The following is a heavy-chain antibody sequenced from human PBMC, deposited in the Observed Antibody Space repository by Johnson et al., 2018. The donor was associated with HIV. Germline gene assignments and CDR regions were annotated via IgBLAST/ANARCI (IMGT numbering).Heavy chain of an antibody. Sequence: QVQLVESGGGVVQPGRSLRLSCAASGFTFSSYAMHWVRQAPGKGLEWVAVISYDGSNKYYADSVKGRFTISRDHSKNTLYLQMNSLRAEETAVYYCARDGGYSYGDAFDIWGQGTMVTVSS. CDR1: GFTFSSYA. CDR3: ARDGGYSYGDAFDI. D-gene: IGHD5-18*01. CDR2: ISYDGSNK. V-gene: IGHV3-30-3*01. J-gene: IGHJ3*02.